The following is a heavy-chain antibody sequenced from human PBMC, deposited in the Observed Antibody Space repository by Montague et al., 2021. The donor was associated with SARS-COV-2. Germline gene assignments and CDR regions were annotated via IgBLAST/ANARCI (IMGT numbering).Heavy chain of an antibody. Sequence: CAISGDSVSGQRGAWDWIRQSPSRGLEWLGRTYYRYKWDSDYAESVKRRLVITPDTSKNQVSLQLNSVIPEDTAVYFCASSGITLTGLDAFDIWGQGTMVTVSS. CDR2: TYYRYKWDS. CDR3: ASSGITLTGLDAFDI. J-gene: IGHJ3*02. V-gene: IGHV6-1*01. CDR1: GDSVSGQRGA. D-gene: IGHD3-9*01.